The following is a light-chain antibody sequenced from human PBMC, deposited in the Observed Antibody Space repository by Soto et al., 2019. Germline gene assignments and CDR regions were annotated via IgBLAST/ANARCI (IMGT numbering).Light chain of an antibody. CDR3: QQYGSCQN. J-gene: IGKJ5*01. CDR2: VAS. CDR1: QSVSNNY. Sequence: ETVLTQFPGTLSLSPGERATLSCRASQSVSNNYLAWYQQKPGQAPRLLIYVASRRATGIPDRFSGSGSGTDFTLSICRLEPEDVAGYYCQQYGSCQNFGQGTRLEIK. V-gene: IGKV3-20*01.